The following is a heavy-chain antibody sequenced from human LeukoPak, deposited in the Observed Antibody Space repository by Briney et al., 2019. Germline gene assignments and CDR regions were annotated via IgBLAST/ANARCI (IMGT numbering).Heavy chain of an antibody. D-gene: IGHD3-3*01. Sequence: GRSLRLSCAAPGFTFDDYAMHWGRQAPGKGLGGGSGFSLNSGSIGSAHSVKGRFPISRDNAKNSLYLQMNSLRAEDTALYYCAKDIVRAYYDCYGMDVWGQGTTVTVSS. CDR2: FSLNSGSI. V-gene: IGHV3-9*01. CDR3: AKDIVRAYYDCYGMDV. J-gene: IGHJ6*02. CDR1: GFTFDDYA.